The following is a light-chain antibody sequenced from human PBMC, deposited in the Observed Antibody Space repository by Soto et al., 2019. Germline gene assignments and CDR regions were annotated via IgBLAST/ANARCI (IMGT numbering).Light chain of an antibody. CDR1: QSVSSNY. CDR2: GAS. J-gene: IGKJ1*01. Sequence: EIVLTQSPGTLSLSPGERATLSCRASQSVSSNYLAWYQRKPGQAPRLLIYGASSRATGIPDRFSGSGSGTDFTLTIRRLEPEDFAVYYCQQYGSSRTFGQGTKVDIK. CDR3: QQYGSSRT. V-gene: IGKV3-20*01.